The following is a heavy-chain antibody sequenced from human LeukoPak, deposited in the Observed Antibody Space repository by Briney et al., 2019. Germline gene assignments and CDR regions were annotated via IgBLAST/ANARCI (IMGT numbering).Heavy chain of an antibody. D-gene: IGHD2-15*01. Sequence: GASVKVSCKASGYTFTGYYKHWVRQAPGQGLEWMGWINPNSGGTNYAQKFQGRVTMTRDTSISTAYMELSRLRSDDTAVYYCAREIVVVVAATQWFDPWGQGTLVTVSS. CDR1: GYTFTGYY. V-gene: IGHV1-2*02. CDR2: INPNSGGT. CDR3: AREIVVVVAATQWFDP. J-gene: IGHJ5*02.